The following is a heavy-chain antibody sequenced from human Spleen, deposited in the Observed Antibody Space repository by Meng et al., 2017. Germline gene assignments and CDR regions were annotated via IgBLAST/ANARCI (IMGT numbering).Heavy chain of an antibody. V-gene: IGHV1-2*02. J-gene: IGHJ4*02. Sequence: ASVKVSCKASGYTFTGYYMHWVRQAPGQGLEWMGWINPNSGGTNYAQKFQGRVTMTRDTSISTAYMELSRLRSDDTAVYYCARVNVRGAVAGMEYWGQGTLVTVSS. D-gene: IGHD6-19*01. CDR3: ARVNVRGAVAGMEY. CDR1: GYTFTGYY. CDR2: INPNSGGT.